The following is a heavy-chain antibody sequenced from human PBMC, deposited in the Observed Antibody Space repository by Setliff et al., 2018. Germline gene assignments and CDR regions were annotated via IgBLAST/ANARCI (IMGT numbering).Heavy chain of an antibody. J-gene: IGHJ5*02. D-gene: IGHD3-10*01. CDR3: ARDLIRGAPNWFDP. CDR2: ISNSGGVK. V-gene: IGHV3-48*03. CDR1: GFTFSNYE. Sequence: HPGGSLRLSCVASGFTFSNYEMNWVRQAPGKGLEWVSYISNSGGVKYYTDSVKGRFTFSRDNAKSSLYLQMNSLRAEDTAVYYCARDLIRGAPNWFDPWGQGTLVTVSS.